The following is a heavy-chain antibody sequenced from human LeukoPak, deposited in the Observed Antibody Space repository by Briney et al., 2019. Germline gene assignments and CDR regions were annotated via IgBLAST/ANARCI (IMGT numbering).Heavy chain of an antibody. D-gene: IGHD2-2*01. Sequence: GGSLRLSCAVSGFTFSSYAMSWVRQAPGKGLEWVSAISGSGGSTYYADSVKGRFTISRDNSKNTLYLQMNSLRAEDTAVYYCAKDLLPFRGHCSSTSCYYRVYYYYYGMDVWGQGTTVTVSS. CDR2: ISGSGGST. CDR3: AKDLLPFRGHCSSTSCYYRVYYYYYGMDV. J-gene: IGHJ6*02. CDR1: GFTFSSYA. V-gene: IGHV3-23*01.